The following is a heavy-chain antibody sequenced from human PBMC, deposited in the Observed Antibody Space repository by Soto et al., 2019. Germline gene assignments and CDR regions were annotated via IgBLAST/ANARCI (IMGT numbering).Heavy chain of an antibody. Sequence: QVQLVEAGGGVVQPGRSLRLSCAASGFTFSTFAMHWVRQAPGKGLEWVAVISNDGITKYYADSVKGRFTISRDNSKNTLYLEMNSLRAEDTAVYYGYSRGWWGQGTLVTVSS. CDR2: ISNDGITK. D-gene: IGHD6-19*01. CDR3: YSRGW. J-gene: IGHJ4*02. V-gene: IGHV3-30*03. CDR1: GFTFSTFA.